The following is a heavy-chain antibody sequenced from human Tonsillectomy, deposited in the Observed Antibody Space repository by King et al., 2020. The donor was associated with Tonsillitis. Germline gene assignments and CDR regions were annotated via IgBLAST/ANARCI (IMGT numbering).Heavy chain of an antibody. CDR1: GFTFSSYG. D-gene: IGHD2-2*01. J-gene: IGHJ6*02. Sequence: EQLVESGGGVVQPGRSLRLSCAASGFTFSSYGMHWVRQAPGKGLEWVAVISYDGSNKYYADSVKGRFTISRDNSKNTLYLQMNRLRAEDTAVYYCAKDLGQVVVVPYGMDVWGQGTTVTVSS. V-gene: IGHV3-30*18. CDR2: ISYDGSNK. CDR3: AKDLGQVVVVPYGMDV.